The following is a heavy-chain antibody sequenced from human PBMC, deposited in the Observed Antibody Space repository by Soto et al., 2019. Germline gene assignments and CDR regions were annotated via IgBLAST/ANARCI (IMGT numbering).Heavy chain of an antibody. V-gene: IGHV3-7*03. CDR2: IQQDGSEK. Sequence: GGSLRLSFAVSGFTFTSYSMSWFRQAPGEGLEWVANIQQDGSEKYYVDSVKGRFTISRDNAKNSLYLQMNSLRAEDTAVYYCARDLPGYCTTTDCYSYFDYWGQGTLVTVSS. J-gene: IGHJ4*02. CDR1: GFTFTSYS. CDR3: ARDLPGYCTTTDCYSYFDY. D-gene: IGHD2-2*02.